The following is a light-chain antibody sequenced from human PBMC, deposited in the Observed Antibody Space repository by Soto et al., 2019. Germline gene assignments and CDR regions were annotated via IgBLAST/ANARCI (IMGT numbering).Light chain of an antibody. CDR2: AAS. CDR1: QSISSY. CDR3: QQSYLTWT. V-gene: IGKV1-39*01. Sequence: DIQMTQSPSSLSAFVGDRVTITCRASQSISSYLNWYQQKPGKAPKLLIYAASSLQSGVPSRFSGSGSGTDFTLTISSLQPEDFATYYCQQSYLTWTFGQGTKVEIK. J-gene: IGKJ1*01.